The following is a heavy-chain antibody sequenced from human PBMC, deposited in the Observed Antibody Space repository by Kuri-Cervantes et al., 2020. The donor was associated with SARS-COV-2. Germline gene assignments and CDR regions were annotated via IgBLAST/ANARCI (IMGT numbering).Heavy chain of an antibody. V-gene: IGHV1-69*13. CDR3: ARSSKGRPGNSSSTSCYMGGGWFDP. CDR1: GGTFSSYA. Sequence: SVKVSCKASGGTFSSYAIRWVRQAPGQGLEWMGRIIPFFGTANYAQKFQGRVTITADESTSTAYMELSSLRSEDTAVYYCARSSKGRPGNSSSTSCYMGGGWFDPWGQGTLVTVSS. CDR2: IIPFFGTA. J-gene: IGHJ5*02. D-gene: IGHD2-2*02.